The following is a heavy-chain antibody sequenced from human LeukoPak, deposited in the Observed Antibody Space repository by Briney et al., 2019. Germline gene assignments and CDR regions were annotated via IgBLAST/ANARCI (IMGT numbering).Heavy chain of an antibody. Sequence: GESLKISCKGSGYSFTSYWIGWVRQMPGQGLEWMGIIYPDDSNTIYGPSFQGQATISADKSINTAYLEWSSLKASDTAIYYCARQGAAGKYYYYYMDVWGKGTTVTVSS. V-gene: IGHV5-51*01. J-gene: IGHJ6*03. CDR3: ARQGAAGKYYYYYMDV. CDR2: IYPDDSNT. CDR1: GYSFTSYW. D-gene: IGHD6-13*01.